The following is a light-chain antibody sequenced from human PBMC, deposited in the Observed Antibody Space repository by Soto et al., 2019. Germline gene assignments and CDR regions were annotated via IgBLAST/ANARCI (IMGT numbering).Light chain of an antibody. J-gene: IGKJ4*01. CDR3: QQYLIYPLT. CDR2: KAS. CDR1: QNINSW. V-gene: IGKV1-5*03. Sequence: DIQMTQSPSTLAASVGARVTITCRASQNINSWLAWYQQKPGKAPKLLIYKASNLENGVPSRFSGSGSGTEFTVTISSLQPDDFATYYCQQYLIYPLTFGGGTKVEIK.